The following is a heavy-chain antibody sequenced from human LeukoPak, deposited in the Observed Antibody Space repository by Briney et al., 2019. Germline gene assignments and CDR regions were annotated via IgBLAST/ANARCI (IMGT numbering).Heavy chain of an antibody. Sequence: GGSLRLSCAAPGFTFSSYSMNWVRQAPGKGLEWVSSISSSSSYIYYADSVKGRFTISRDNAKNSLYLQMNSLRAEDTAVYYCARGLSGYASSLGYWGQGTLVTVSS. CDR2: ISSSSSYI. D-gene: IGHD6-6*01. CDR1: GFTFSSYS. CDR3: ARGLSGYASSLGY. V-gene: IGHV3-21*01. J-gene: IGHJ4*02.